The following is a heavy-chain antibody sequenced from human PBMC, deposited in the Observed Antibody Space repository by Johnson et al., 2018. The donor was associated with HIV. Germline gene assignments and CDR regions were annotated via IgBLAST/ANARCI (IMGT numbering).Heavy chain of an antibody. J-gene: IGHJ3*02. Sequence: QMQLVESGGGLVQPGRSLKLSCAASGFTFDDYAMHWVRQTPGKGLEWVSVIFTVGDVYYADSVKGRFTISRDNSKNTLYLQMNSLRAEDTAVYYCARDQDWGYYDTTAFDIWGQGTMVTVSS. CDR3: ARDQDWGYYDTTAFDI. D-gene: IGHD3-16*01. CDR2: IFTVGDV. CDR1: GFTFDDYA. V-gene: IGHV3-NL1*01.